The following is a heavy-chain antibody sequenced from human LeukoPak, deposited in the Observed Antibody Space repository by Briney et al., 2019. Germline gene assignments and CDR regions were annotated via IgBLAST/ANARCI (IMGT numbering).Heavy chain of an antibody. D-gene: IGHD3-9*01. J-gene: IGHJ3*02. CDR1: GFTFSSCS. CDR3: AGDILTGYYSSAAFDI. V-gene: IGHV3-21*01. Sequence: GGSLRLSCAASGFTFSSCSMNWVRQAPGKGLEWVSSISSSSSYIYYADSVKGRFTISRDNAKNSLYLQMNSLRAEDTAVYYCAGDILTGYYSSAAFDIWGQGTMVTVSS. CDR2: ISSSSSYI.